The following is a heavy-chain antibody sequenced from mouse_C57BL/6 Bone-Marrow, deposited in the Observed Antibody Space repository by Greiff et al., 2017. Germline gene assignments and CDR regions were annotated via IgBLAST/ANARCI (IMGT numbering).Heavy chain of an antibody. V-gene: IGHV5-9-1*02. CDR3: TREISYYYGSSSDWYFDV. CDR1: GFTFSSYA. Sequence: EVKLVESGEGLVKPGGSLKLSCAASGFTFSSYAMSWVRQTPEKRLEWVAYISSGGDYIYYADTVKGRFTISRDNARNTLYLQMSSLKSEDTAMYYCTREISYYYGSSSDWYFDVWGTGTTVTVPS. CDR2: ISSGGDYI. D-gene: IGHD1-1*01. J-gene: IGHJ1*03.